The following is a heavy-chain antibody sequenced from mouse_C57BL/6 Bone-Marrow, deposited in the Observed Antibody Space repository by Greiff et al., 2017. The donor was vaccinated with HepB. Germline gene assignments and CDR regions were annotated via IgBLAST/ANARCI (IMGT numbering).Heavy chain of an antibody. D-gene: IGHD1-1*01. J-gene: IGHJ4*01. V-gene: IGHV2-9-1*01. Sequence: VQLVESGPGLVAPSQSLSITCTVSGFSLTSYAISWVRQPPGKGLEWLGVIWTGGGTNYNSALKSRLSISKDNSKSQVFLKMNSLQTDDTARYYCARRSLPITTVVATDYYAMDYWGQGTSVTVSS. CDR3: ARRSLPITTVVATDYYAMDY. CDR1: GFSLTSYA. CDR2: IWTGGGT.